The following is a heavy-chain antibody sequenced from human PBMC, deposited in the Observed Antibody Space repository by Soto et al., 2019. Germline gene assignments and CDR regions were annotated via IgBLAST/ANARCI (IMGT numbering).Heavy chain of an antibody. D-gene: IGHD6-6*01. V-gene: IGHV4-39*01. CDR2: IYYSGST. Sequence: SETLSLTCIVSGGSISSGSYYWGWIRQPPGKGLEWIGSIYYSGSTYYNPSLKSRVTISVDTSKNQFSLKLSSVTAADTAVFYCARHRARIWFDPWGQGTLVTVYS. J-gene: IGHJ5*02. CDR3: ARHRARIWFDP. CDR1: GGSISSGSYY.